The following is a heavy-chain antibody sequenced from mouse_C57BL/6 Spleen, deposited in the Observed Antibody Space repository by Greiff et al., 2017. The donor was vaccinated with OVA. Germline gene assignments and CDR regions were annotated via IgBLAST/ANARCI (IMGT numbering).Heavy chain of an antibody. CDR2: IDPSDSYT. CDR1: GYTFTSYW. D-gene: IGHD2-5*01. Sequence: VQLQQPGAELVMPGASVKLSCKASGYTFTSYWMHWVKQRPGQGLEWIGEIDPSDSYTNYNQKFKGKSTLTVDKSSSTAYMQLSSLTSEDSAVYYCARVPAYYSNYSYAMDYWGQGTSVTVSS. CDR3: ARVPAYYSNYSYAMDY. V-gene: IGHV1-69*01. J-gene: IGHJ4*01.